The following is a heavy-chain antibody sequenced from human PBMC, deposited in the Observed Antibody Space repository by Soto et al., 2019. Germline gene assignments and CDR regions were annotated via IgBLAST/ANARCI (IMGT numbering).Heavy chain of an antibody. Sequence: QLQLQESGPGLVKPSETLSLTCTVSGGSISSSSYYWGWIRQPPGKGLEWIGSIYYSGSTYYNPSLKSRATTSVDTAKNQFTLKRRSVTAADTAVYYCARHIVVVVAATPDWFDPWGQGTLVTVSS. CDR1: GGSISSSSYY. CDR3: ARHIVVVVAATPDWFDP. D-gene: IGHD2-15*01. J-gene: IGHJ5*02. V-gene: IGHV4-39*01. CDR2: IYYSGST.